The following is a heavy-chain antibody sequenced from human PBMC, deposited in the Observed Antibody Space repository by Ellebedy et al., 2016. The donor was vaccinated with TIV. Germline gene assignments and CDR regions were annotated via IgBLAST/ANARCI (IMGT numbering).Heavy chain of an antibody. J-gene: IGHJ4*02. Sequence: GESLKISCAASGFTFSSYNIIWVRQAPGKGLEWISYISSDTLTTEYADSVKVRFTISRDNAKNSVYLQMKSLRAEDTAVYFCARDMGRWLQFLGFWGQGTLVTVSS. D-gene: IGHD5-24*01. CDR2: ISSDTLTT. CDR1: GFTFSSYN. CDR3: ARDMGRWLQFLGF. V-gene: IGHV3-48*04.